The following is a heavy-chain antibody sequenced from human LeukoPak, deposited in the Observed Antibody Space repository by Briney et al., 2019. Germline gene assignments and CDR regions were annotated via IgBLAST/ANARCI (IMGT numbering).Heavy chain of an antibody. V-gene: IGHV3-23*01. J-gene: IGHJ4*02. Sequence: PGGSLRLSCIGTGFTFSSDAMGWVRQAPGKGLEWVSGISGSGGSTYYADSVKGRFTISRDNSKNTLYLQMNSLRVEDTAVYYCAKDRGRTWVQVANWGQGTLVTVSP. CDR2: ISGSGGST. CDR1: GFTFSSDA. D-gene: IGHD2-15*01. CDR3: AKDRGRTWVQVAN.